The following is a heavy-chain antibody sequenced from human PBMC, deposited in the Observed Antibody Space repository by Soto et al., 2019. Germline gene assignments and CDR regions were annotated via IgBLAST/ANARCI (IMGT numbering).Heavy chain of an antibody. V-gene: IGHV3-30*18. CDR1: GFTFSSYG. CDR2: ISYDGSNK. Sequence: GGSLRLSCAASGFTFSSYGMHWVRQAPGKGLEWVAVISYDGSNKYYADSVKGRFTISRDNSKNTLYLQMNSLRAEDTAVYYCAKDKYDRDYYYYGMDVWGHGTTVTVSS. J-gene: IGHJ6*02. CDR3: AKDKYDRDYYYYGMDV. D-gene: IGHD3-22*01.